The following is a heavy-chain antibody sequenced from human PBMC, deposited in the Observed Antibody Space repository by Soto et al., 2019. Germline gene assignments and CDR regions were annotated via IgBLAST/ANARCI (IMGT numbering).Heavy chain of an antibody. V-gene: IGHV4-38-2*01. CDR2: FYHSGST. Sequence: TLSLTCAVSGHSISSGYYWGWIRQPPGKGLEWIGSFYHSGSTYYNPSLKSRVTISVDTSKNQFSLKLSSVTAADTAVYYCARGEYYGSGNYFDYWGQGTLVTVSS. D-gene: IGHD3-10*01. J-gene: IGHJ4*02. CDR1: GHSISSGYY. CDR3: ARGEYYGSGNYFDY.